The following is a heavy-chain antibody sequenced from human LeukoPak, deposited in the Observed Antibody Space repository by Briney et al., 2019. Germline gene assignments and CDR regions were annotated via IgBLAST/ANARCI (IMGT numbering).Heavy chain of an antibody. J-gene: IGHJ4*02. Sequence: GGPLGLSCVASGFTFSSDTMTWVRQAPGKALEWVSSVTESGGITSYADSVKGRFTISRDNSKNTLYLQMNSLRADDTATYYCAKGSSGNYYYWGQGTLVTVSS. CDR1: GFTFSSDT. CDR2: VTESGGIT. D-gene: IGHD3-10*01. CDR3: AKGSSGNYYY. V-gene: IGHV3-23*01.